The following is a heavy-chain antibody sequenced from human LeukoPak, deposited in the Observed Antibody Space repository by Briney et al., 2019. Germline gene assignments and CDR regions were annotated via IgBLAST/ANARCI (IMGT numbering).Heavy chain of an antibody. Sequence: SVKVSCKASGGTFSSYAISWVRQAPGQGLEWMGGIIPIFGTANYAQKFQGRVTITADESTSTAYMELSSLRSEDTAVYYCAAEDYCSSTSCGSDYWGQGTLVTVSS. J-gene: IGHJ4*02. CDR3: AAEDYCSSTSCGSDY. V-gene: IGHV1-69*13. CDR1: GGTFSSYA. D-gene: IGHD2-2*01. CDR2: IIPIFGTA.